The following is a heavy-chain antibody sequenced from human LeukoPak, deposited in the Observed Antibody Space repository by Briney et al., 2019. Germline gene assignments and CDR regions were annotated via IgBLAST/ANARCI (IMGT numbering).Heavy chain of an antibody. CDR3: AKGRWGLTINNFDL. D-gene: IGHD2-21*02. CDR2: ISDRGDST. CDR1: GFSLTTYA. Sequence: GGSLRLSCAASGFSLTTYAMGWVRQAPGKGLEWVSVISDRGDSTYYADSVKGRFTISRDSSKNTLYLQMNSLGGEDTALYYCAKGRWGLTINNFDLWGQGTMVTVSS. J-gene: IGHJ3*01. V-gene: IGHV3-23*01.